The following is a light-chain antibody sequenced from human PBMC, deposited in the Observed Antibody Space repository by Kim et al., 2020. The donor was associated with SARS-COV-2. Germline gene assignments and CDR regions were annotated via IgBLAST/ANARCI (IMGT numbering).Light chain of an antibody. J-gene: IGKJ1*01. CDR2: GAS. CDR3: QQYENSPWT. V-gene: IGKV3-20*01. Sequence: IVLTQSPGTLSLSPGERATLSCRASQSVSSMYLAWYQQKPGQAPRLLIYGASNRATGIPDRFSGSGSGTGFTLNISRLEPEDCAVYYCQQYENSPWTFGQRTKVDIK. CDR1: QSVSSMY.